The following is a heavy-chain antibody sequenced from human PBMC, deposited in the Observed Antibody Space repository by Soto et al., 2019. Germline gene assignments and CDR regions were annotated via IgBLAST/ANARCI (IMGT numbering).Heavy chain of an antibody. Sequence: QVQLRESGQGLVKPSQTLCLTCTVSGGSISSGNYYWSWIRQPPGKGLEWIGYIYYSGSTYYNPSLRSRVTISLDTSKNRFSLKLTSVTAADTAVYYCARVKYPHYTPMVWFDPWGLGTLVTVSS. CDR2: IYYSGST. J-gene: IGHJ5*02. V-gene: IGHV4-30-4*01. CDR3: ARVKYPHYTPMVWFDP. CDR1: GGSISSGNYY. D-gene: IGHD5-18*01.